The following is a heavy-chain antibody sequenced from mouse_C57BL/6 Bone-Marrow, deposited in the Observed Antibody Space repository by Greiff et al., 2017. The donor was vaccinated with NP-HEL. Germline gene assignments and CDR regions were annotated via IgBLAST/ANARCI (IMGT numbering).Heavy chain of an antibody. CDR1: GFTFSSYA. CDR3: TKAYYSNFYAMDY. Sequence: EVQLQESEGGLVQPGSSMKLSCAASGFTFSSYAMSWVRQTPEKRLEWVAYISSGGDYIYYADTVKGRFTISRDNARNTLYLQMSSLKSEDTAMYYCTKAYYSNFYAMDYWGQGTSVTVSS. D-gene: IGHD2-5*01. V-gene: IGHV5-9-1*02. J-gene: IGHJ4*01. CDR2: ISSGGDYI.